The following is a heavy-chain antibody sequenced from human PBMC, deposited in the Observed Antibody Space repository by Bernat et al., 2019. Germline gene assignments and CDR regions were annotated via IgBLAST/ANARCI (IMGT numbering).Heavy chain of an antibody. J-gene: IGHJ4*02. CDR3: ARWRYYYDSSGYSFFDY. Sequence: EVQLVESGGGLVKPGGSLRLSCAASGFTFSSYSMNWVRQAPGKGLEWVSSISSSSSSIYYADSGKGRFTISRENAKNSLYLQMNSLRAEDTAVYYCARWRYYYDSSGYSFFDYWGQGTLVTVSS. CDR1: GFTFSSYS. D-gene: IGHD3-22*01. V-gene: IGHV3-21*01. CDR2: ISSSSSSI.